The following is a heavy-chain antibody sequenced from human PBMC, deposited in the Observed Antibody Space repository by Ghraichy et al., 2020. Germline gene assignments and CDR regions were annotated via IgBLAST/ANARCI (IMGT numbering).Heavy chain of an antibody. Sequence: LNISCAASGFTFSDYYMSWIRQAPGKGLEWVSYISSSGSTIYYADSVKGRFTISRDNAKNSLYLQMNSLRAEDTAVYYCARDSSRDGPYYYYYYGMDVWGQGTTVTVSS. CDR2: ISSSGSTI. J-gene: IGHJ6*02. D-gene: IGHD5-24*01. CDR1: GFTFSDYY. V-gene: IGHV3-11*01. CDR3: ARDSSRDGPYYYYYYGMDV.